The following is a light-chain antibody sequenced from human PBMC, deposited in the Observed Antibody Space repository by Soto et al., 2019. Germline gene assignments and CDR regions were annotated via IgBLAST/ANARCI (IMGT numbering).Light chain of an antibody. J-gene: IGKJ4*01. Sequence: EIVLTQSPATLSLSPEERATLSCRASQSVSNYLAWFQQKPDQAPRLLIYDASNRATGIPARFSGSGSGTDFTLTISSLEPEDFAVYYCQQRSSWPLLTFGGGTKVEI. CDR3: QQRSSWPLLT. V-gene: IGKV3-11*01. CDR2: DAS. CDR1: QSVSNY.